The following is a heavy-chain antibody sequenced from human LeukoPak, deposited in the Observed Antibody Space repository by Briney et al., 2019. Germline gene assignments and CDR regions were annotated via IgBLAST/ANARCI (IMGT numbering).Heavy chain of an antibody. V-gene: IGHV3-23*01. CDR1: GFTFSSYG. CDR3: AKRNYYGSGRYYYYMDV. J-gene: IGHJ6*03. D-gene: IGHD3-10*01. CDR2: IGGIGGST. Sequence: GGSLRLSCAASGFTFSSYGMSWVRQAPGKGLEWVSAIGGIGGSTYYADSVKGRFTISRDNSKNTLYLQMNSLRAEDTAVYYCAKRNYYGSGRYYYYMDVWGKGTTVTISS.